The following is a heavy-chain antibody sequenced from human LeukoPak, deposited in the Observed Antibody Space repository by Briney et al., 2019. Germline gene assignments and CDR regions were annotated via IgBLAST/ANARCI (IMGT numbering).Heavy chain of an antibody. J-gene: IGHJ4*02. Sequence: SETLSLTCSVSGASISTYYWSWIRQPPGKGLEWIGYIHYSGSTNYNPSPKSRVTMSIDTSKNQFSLRVTSVTAADTAVYYCARGGSTWYADYWGQGTLVTVSS. CDR1: GASISTYY. V-gene: IGHV4-59*01. D-gene: IGHD6-13*01. CDR3: ARGGSTWYADY. CDR2: IHYSGST.